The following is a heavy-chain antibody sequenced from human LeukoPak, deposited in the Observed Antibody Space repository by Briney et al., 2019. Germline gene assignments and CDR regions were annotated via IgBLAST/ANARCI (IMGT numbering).Heavy chain of an antibody. V-gene: IGHV1-3*01. D-gene: IGHD5-24*01. J-gene: IGHJ4*02. CDR3: ARARVEMATIPFDY. CDR2: INAGNGNT. Sequence: GASVKVSCTASGYTFTSYAMHWVRQAPGQRLEWMGWINAGNGNTKYSQKFQGRVTITRDTSASTAYMELSSLRSEDTAVYYCARARVEMATIPFDYWGQGTLVTVSS. CDR1: GYTFTSYA.